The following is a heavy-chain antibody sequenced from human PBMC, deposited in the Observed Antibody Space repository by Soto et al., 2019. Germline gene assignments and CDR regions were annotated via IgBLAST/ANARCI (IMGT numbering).Heavy chain of an antibody. J-gene: IGHJ6*03. D-gene: IGHD3-10*01. CDR1: GGSISSGGYY. CDR3: ARVTYYYGSGSYYYYGDMDV. Sequence: QVQLQESGPGLVKPSQTLSLTCTVSGGSISSGGYYWSWIRQHPGKGLEWIGYIYYSGSTYYNPSLKSRVTISVDTSKNQFSLKLSSVTAADTAVYYCARVTYYYGSGSYYYYGDMDVWGKGTTVTVSS. CDR2: IYYSGST. V-gene: IGHV4-31*03.